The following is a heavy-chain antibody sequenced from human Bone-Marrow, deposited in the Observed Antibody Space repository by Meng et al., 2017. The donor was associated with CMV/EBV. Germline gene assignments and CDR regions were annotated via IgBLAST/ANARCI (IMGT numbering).Heavy chain of an antibody. CDR2: IRYDGSNK. CDR1: GFTFTRHD. V-gene: IGHV3-30*02. Sequence: GESLKISCAASGFTFTRHDMHWVRQAPGKGLEWVAFIRYDGSNKYYADSVKGRFTISRDNSKNTLYVQMNSLRAEDTAVYYCAKDLTGDNAFAVWGKGTMVTFSS. D-gene: IGHD1-26*01. J-gene: IGHJ3*01. CDR3: AKDLTGDNAFAV.